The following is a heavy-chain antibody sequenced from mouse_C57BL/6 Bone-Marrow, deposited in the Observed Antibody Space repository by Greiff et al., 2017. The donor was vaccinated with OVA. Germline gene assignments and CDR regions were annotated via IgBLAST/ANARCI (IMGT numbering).Heavy chain of an antibody. J-gene: IGHJ2*01. CDR2: ISDGGSYT. D-gene: IGHD2-3*01. V-gene: IGHV5-4*03. CDR3: AKGYSLDY. CDR1: GFTFSSYA. Sequence: EVKVEESGGGLVNPGGSLKLSCAASGFTFSSYAMSWVRQTPEKRLEWVATISDGGSYTYYPDNVKGRFTISRDNAKNNLYLQMSHLKSEDTAMYYCAKGYSLDYWGQGTTLTVSS.